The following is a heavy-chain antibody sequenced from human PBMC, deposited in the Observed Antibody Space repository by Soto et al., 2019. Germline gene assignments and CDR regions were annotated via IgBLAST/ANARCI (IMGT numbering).Heavy chain of an antibody. CDR2: IHPSGGGT. D-gene: IGHD2-21*02. V-gene: IGHV1-46*02. CDR1: GYTFNTYY. J-gene: IGHJ4*02. Sequence: QVQLVQSGAEVKKPGASVKVSCKPSGYTFNTYYLHWVRQAPGQALEWMGVIHPSGGGTTYAQKFLGRVTVTRDTSTSTVSMELSSLRSDDTAVYYCARGGHIAVVTASFDYWGQGTLVTVSS. CDR3: ARGGHIAVVTASFDY.